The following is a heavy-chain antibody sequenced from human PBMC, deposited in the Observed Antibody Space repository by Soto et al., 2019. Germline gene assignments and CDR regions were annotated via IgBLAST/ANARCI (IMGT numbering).Heavy chain of an antibody. V-gene: IGHV3-15*07. CDR3: TTSLPLRFLERPYGMDV. D-gene: IGHD3-3*01. J-gene: IGHJ6*02. Sequence: PGGSLRLSCAASGFTFSNAWMNWVRQAPGKGLEWVGRIKSKTDGGTTDYAAPVKGRFTISRDDSKNTLYLQMNSLKTEDTAVYYCTTSLPLRFLERPYGMDVWGQGTTVTVSS. CDR1: GFTFSNAW. CDR2: IKSKTDGGTT.